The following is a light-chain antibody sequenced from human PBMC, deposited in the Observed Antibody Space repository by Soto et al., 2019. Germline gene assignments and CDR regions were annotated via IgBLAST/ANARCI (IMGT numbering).Light chain of an antibody. Sequence: QSALTQPPSASGSPGQSVTISCTGTNNDIGGNTYVSWYQQLPGKAPKLMIYEVNKRPSGIPDRFSGSKSGNTASLTVSGLQPEDEAEYFCSSYSRSINYVFGTGTKVTVL. CDR3: SSYSRSINYV. CDR1: NNDIGGNTY. CDR2: EVN. V-gene: IGLV2-8*01. J-gene: IGLJ1*01.